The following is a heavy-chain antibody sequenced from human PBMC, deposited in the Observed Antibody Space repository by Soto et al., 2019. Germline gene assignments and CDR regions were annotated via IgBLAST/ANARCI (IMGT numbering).Heavy chain of an antibody. CDR3: ARESEDLTSNFDY. Sequence: EVRLLGSGGGMVQPGGSLRLSCEASGFTFRSSAMGWVRQAPGKGLEWVSGISCCGGTTSYAASVRGRFIISRDNAKNSLYLEMNSLRAEDTAVYYCARESEDLTSNFDYWGQGTLVTVSS. V-gene: IGHV3-23*01. CDR2: ISCCGGTT. CDR1: GFTFRSSA. J-gene: IGHJ4*02.